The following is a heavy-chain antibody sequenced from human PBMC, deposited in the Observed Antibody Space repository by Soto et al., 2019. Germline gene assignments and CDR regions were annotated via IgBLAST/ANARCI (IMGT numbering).Heavy chain of an antibody. CDR2: IYYSGST. CDR1: GGSISSGGYY. D-gene: IGHD5-12*01. CDR3: ARVVVDLYYYGMDV. J-gene: IGHJ6*02. V-gene: IGHV4-31*03. Sequence: NPSETLSLTCTVSGGSISSGGYYWSWIRQHPGKGLEWIGYIYYSGSTYYNPSLKSRVTISVDTSKNQFSLKLSSVTAADTAVYYCARVVVDLYYYGMDVWGQGTTVTVSS.